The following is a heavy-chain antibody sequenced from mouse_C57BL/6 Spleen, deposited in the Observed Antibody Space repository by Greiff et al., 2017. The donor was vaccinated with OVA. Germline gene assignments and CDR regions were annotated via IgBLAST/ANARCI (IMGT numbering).Heavy chain of an antibody. J-gene: IGHJ4*01. V-gene: IGHV1-82*01. Sequence: VQLQQSGPELVKPGASVKISCKASGYAFSSSWMNWVKQRPGKGLEWIGRIYPGDGDTNYNGKFKGKATLTADKSSSTAYMQRSSLTSEDSAVYFCARREDYDGDYWGQGTSVTVSS. CDR2: IYPGDGDT. CDR1: GYAFSSSW. CDR3: ARREDYDGDY. D-gene: IGHD2-4*01.